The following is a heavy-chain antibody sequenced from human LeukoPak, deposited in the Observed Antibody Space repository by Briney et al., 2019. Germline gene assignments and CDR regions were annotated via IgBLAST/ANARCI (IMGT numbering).Heavy chain of an antibody. CDR3: ARNYGGNRSYWYFDL. J-gene: IGHJ2*01. V-gene: IGHV4-59*01. CDR1: GGSISTYY. D-gene: IGHD4-23*01. Sequence: SETLSLTCTVSGGSISTYYWNWIRQPPGKGLEWIGYIYHSGSTNYNPSLQSRVTISVDTSKNQFSLNLYSVTAADTAVYYCARNYGGNRSYWYFDLWGRGTLVTVSS. CDR2: IYHSGST.